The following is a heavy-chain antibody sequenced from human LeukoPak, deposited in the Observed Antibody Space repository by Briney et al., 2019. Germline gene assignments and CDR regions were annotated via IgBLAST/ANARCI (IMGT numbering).Heavy chain of an antibody. Sequence: GASVKVSCKASGYTFTSYGISRVRQAPGQGLEWMGWISAYNSNTNYAQRFQGRVTMTTDTSTSTAYMELRSLRSDDTAVYYCARDFGGYDIGDFDYWGQGTLVTVSS. V-gene: IGHV1-18*01. CDR2: ISAYNSNT. D-gene: IGHD3-16*01. CDR3: ARDFGGYDIGDFDY. J-gene: IGHJ4*02. CDR1: GYTFTSYG.